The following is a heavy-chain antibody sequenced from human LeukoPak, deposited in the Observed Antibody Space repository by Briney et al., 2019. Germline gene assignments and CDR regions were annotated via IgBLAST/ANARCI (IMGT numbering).Heavy chain of an antibody. CDR1: GYSFTNYW. CDR3: ARHVVNLAVPGAPSWIDP. V-gene: IGHV5-51*01. Sequence: GESLKISCKASGYSFTNYWIVRVRQRPGKGLEYMGFIYPGGSDLRYSPSFQGQVTISVDKSITTAYLQWSSLKASDTAMYHCARHVVNLAVPGAPSWIDPWGQGTQVTVSS. CDR2: IYPGGSDL. J-gene: IGHJ5*02. D-gene: IGHD6-19*01.